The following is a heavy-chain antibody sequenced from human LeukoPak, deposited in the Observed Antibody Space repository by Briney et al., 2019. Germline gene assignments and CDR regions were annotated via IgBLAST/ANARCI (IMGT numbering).Heavy chain of an antibody. J-gene: IGHJ4*02. V-gene: IGHV4-59*08. CDR2: IYYTGST. CDR1: GGSISSYY. CDR3: ARQRDYYDSSGQSDFDS. D-gene: IGHD3-22*01. Sequence: SETLSLTCTVSGGSISSYYWSWIRQPPGKGLEWIAYIYYTGSTNYNPSLKSRVTISVDTSKNQFSLKLSSVTAADTAFYYCARQRDYYDSSGQSDFDSWGQGALVTVSS.